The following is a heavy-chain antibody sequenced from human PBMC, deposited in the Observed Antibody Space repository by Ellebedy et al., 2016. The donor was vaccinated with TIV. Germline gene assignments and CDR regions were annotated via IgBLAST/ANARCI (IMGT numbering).Heavy chain of an antibody. J-gene: IGHJ4*02. Sequence: ASVKVSXKASGYTFTTYGISWVRQAPGQGLEWMGWISAYNGNTNYAQKLQGRVTMTTDTSTSTAYMELRSLRSDDTAVYYCARDASYGDYHYWGQGTLVTVSS. CDR1: GYTFTTYG. CDR2: ISAYNGNT. CDR3: ARDASYGDYHY. V-gene: IGHV1-18*01. D-gene: IGHD4-17*01.